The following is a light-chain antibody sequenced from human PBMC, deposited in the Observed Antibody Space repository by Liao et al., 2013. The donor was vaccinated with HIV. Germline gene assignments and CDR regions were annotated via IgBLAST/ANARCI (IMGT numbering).Light chain of an antibody. V-gene: IGLV3-21*01. CDR2: QDT. Sequence: SYELTQPPSVSVAPGKTARITCGGNNIGSKSVHWYQQKPGQAPMLVLYQDTKRPSGIPERFSGSNSRNTATLTIRGTQVMDEADYYCQAWDSGTAVFGGGTKLTVL. CDR1: NIGSKS. J-gene: IGLJ3*02. CDR3: QAWDSGTAV.